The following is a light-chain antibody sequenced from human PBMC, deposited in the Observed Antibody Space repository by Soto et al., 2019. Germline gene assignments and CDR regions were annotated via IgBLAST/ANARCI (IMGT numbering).Light chain of an antibody. CDR3: QQYARSPWT. CDR2: GAS. CDR1: QSVSNNY. Sequence: EIVLTQSPGTLSLSPGERATLSCRASQSVSNNYLAWYQQKAGQAPRLLVYGASSRATGIPDRFSGSGSGTDFTFTISRLEPEDFAVYYCQQYARSPWTFGQGTKVDIK. V-gene: IGKV3-20*01. J-gene: IGKJ1*01.